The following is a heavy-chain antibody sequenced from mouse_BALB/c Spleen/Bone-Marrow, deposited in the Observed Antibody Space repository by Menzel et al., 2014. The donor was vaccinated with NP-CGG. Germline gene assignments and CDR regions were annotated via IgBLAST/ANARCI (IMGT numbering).Heavy chain of an antibody. Sequence: VQLQQSGAELVKPGASVKLSCTASGFNIKDTYMHWVKQRPEQGLEWIGRIDPANGNTKYDPNFQGKATITADTSSNTAYLQLRSRTSEDTAVYYCARWEYNAMDYWGQGTSVTVSS. CDR3: ARWEYNAMDY. V-gene: IGHV14-3*02. D-gene: IGHD4-1*01. J-gene: IGHJ4*01. CDR1: GFNIKDTY. CDR2: IDPANGNT.